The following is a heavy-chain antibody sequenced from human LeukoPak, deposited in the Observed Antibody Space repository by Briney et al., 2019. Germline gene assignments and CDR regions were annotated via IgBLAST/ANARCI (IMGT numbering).Heavy chain of an antibody. J-gene: IGHJ4*02. V-gene: IGHV3-30*04. CDR1: GFTFSSYA. CDR2: ISYAGSNE. D-gene: IGHD3-22*01. Sequence: GRSLRLSCAASGFTFSSYAMHWVRQAPGKGLEWVAVISYAGSNEYYAGSVKGRFTISRDDSKNTLYLQMNSLRAEDTAVYYCTRGDSSGYYYAPPDYWGQGTLVTVSS. CDR3: TRGDSSGYYYAPPDY.